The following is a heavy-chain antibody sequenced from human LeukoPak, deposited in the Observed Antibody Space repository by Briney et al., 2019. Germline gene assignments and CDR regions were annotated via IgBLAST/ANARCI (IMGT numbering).Heavy chain of an antibody. V-gene: IGHV4-39*01. CDR2: IYYSGST. J-gene: IGHJ3*02. CDR3: ARLHVPYCGGDCYSNAFDI. Sequence: PSETLSLTCTVSGGSISSSSYYWGWIRQPPGKGLEWIGSIYYSGSTYYNPSLKSRVTISVDTSKNQFSLKLSSVTAADTAVYYCARLHVPYCGGDCYSNAFDIWDQGTMVTVSS. CDR1: GGSISSSSYY. D-gene: IGHD2-21*02.